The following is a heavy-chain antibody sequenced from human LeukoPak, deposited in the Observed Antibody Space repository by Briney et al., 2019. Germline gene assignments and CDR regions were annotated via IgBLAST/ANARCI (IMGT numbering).Heavy chain of an antibody. CDR3: AKAWPAAGTFDS. Sequence: GGSLRLSCSVSGFTVSSNYMTWVRQAPGKGLEWVSLIYSDGTTYYADSVKGRFTISRDNSKDTLYLQMNSLRAEDTAVYYCAKAWPAAGTFDSWGQGSLVTVSS. V-gene: IGHV3-53*01. J-gene: IGHJ4*02. CDR2: IYSDGTT. CDR1: GFTVSSNY. D-gene: IGHD6-13*01.